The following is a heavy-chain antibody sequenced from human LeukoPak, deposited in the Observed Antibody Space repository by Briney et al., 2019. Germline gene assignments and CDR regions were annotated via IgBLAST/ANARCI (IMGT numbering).Heavy chain of an antibody. J-gene: IGHJ5*02. CDR3: AKGYWSGYSFDNWFDP. CDR1: GFTFSDYG. CDR2: IRYDGSNK. D-gene: IGHD3-3*01. Sequence: GGSLRLSCAASGFTFSDYGMHWVRQAPGKGLEWVAFIRYDGSNKYYADSVKGRFTISRDNSKSTLYLQMNTLRAEDTAVYFCAKGYWSGYSFDNWFDPWGQGTLVTVSS. V-gene: IGHV3-30*02.